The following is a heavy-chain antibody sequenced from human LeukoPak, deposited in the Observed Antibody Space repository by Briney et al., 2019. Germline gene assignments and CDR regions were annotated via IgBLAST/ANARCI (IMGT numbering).Heavy chain of an antibody. CDR1: GFTFSSYA. CDR2: ISYDGSNK. Sequence: GRSLRLSCAASGFTFSSYAMHWVRQAPGKGLGWVAVISYDGSNKYYADSVKGRFTISRDNSKNTLYLQMNSLRAEDTAVYYCARGKFLHGMDVWGQGTTVTVSS. V-gene: IGHV3-30-3*01. CDR3: ARGKFLHGMDV. J-gene: IGHJ6*02.